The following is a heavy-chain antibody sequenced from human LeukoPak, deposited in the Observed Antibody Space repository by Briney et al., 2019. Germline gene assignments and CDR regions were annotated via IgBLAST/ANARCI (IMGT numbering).Heavy chain of an antibody. J-gene: IGHJ3*02. CDR2: IIPIFGTA. V-gene: IGHV1-69*06. CDR3: ASPRRDTAMARAFDI. Sequence: ASVKVSCKASGGGFSSYAISWVRQAPGQGLEWMGGIIPIFGTANYAQKFQGRVTITADKSTSTAYMELSSLRSEDTAVYYCASPRRDTAMARAFDIWGQGTMVTVSS. D-gene: IGHD5-18*01. CDR1: GGGFSSYA.